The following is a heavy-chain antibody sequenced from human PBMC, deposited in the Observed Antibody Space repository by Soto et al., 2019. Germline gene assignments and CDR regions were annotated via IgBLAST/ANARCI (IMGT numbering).Heavy chain of an antibody. J-gene: IGHJ4*02. CDR1: GFKFRDYW. Sequence: GGSLRLSCAASGFKFRDYWMSWVRQAPGKGLEWVGNIKHDTSEAHYADSVKGRFTITRDNIKNFVFLQMNGLRADDTASYYCARDGLLFSGPYRPSRFDYWGLGTQVTVSS. CDR2: IKHDTSEA. V-gene: IGHV3-7*03. D-gene: IGHD3-16*02. CDR3: ARDGLLFSGPYRPSRFDY.